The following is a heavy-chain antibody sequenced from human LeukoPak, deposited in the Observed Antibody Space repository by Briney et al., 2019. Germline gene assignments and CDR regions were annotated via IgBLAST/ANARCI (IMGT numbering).Heavy chain of an antibody. J-gene: IGHJ4*02. CDR2: INPSGGST. V-gene: IGHV1-46*01. Sequence: ASVKVSCKASGYTFTSNYIHWVRQAPGQGLEWMGIINPSGGSTSYAQKFQGRVTMTRDTSTSTVYMELSSLRSEDTAVYYCARAVAGTEGGGYWGQGTLVTVSS. CDR3: ARAVAGTEGGGY. D-gene: IGHD6-19*01. CDR1: GYTFTSNY.